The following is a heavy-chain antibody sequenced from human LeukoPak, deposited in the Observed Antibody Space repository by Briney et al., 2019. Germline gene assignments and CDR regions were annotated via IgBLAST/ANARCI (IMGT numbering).Heavy chain of an antibody. CDR2: IYYSGST. CDR3: ARDGGQRLRLFDY. V-gene: IGHV4-59*01. D-gene: IGHD6-25*01. CDR1: GGSISSYY. Sequence: SETLSLTCTVSGGSISSYYCSWIRQPPGKGLEWIGYIYYSGSTNYNPSLKSRVTISVDTSKNQFSLKLSSVTAADTAVYYCARDGGQRLRLFDYWGQGTLVTVSS. J-gene: IGHJ4*02.